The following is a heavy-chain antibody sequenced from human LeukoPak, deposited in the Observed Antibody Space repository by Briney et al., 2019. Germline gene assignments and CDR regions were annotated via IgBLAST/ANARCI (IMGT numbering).Heavy chain of an antibody. Sequence: KPSETLSLTCTVSGGSISRGDYYWSWIRQHPGKGLEWIGYIYYSGSTYYNPSLKSRVTISVDTSKNQFSLKVTSVTAADTAVYYCARDSGAGGYNWFDPWGQGTLVTVSS. V-gene: IGHV4-31*03. CDR1: GGSISRGDYY. J-gene: IGHJ5*02. CDR3: ARDSGAGGYNWFDP. CDR2: IYYSGST. D-gene: IGHD3-10*01.